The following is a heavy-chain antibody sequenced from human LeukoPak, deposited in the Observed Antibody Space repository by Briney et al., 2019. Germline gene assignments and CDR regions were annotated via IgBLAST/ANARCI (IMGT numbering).Heavy chain of an antibody. V-gene: IGHV1-18*01. CDR2: ISAYNGNT. D-gene: IGHD6-19*01. CDR3: ARDGSGWYVDYYYYGMDV. Sequence: ASVKVSCKASGYTFTRYGISWVRQAPGQGLEWMGWISAYNGNTNYAQKLQGRVTMTTDTSTSTAYMELRSLRSDDTAVYYCARDGSGWYVDYYYYGMDVWGQGTTVTVSS. J-gene: IGHJ6*02. CDR1: GYTFTRYG.